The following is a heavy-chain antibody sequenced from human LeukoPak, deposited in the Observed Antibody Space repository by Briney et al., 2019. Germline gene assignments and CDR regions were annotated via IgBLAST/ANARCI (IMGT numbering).Heavy chain of an antibody. CDR3: AKDPTDFDSSGQTYFDY. J-gene: IGHJ4*02. CDR2: IRYDGSNK. V-gene: IGHV3-30*02. CDR1: GFTFSSYG. D-gene: IGHD3-22*01. Sequence: GGSLRLSCAAPGFTFSSYGMHWVRQAPGKGLEWVAFIRYDGSNKYYADSVKGRFTISRDNSKNTLYLQMNSLRAEDTAVYYCAKDPTDFDSSGQTYFDYWGQGSLVTVSS.